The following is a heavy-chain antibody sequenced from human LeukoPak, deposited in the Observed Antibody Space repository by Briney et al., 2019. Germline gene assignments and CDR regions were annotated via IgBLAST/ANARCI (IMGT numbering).Heavy chain of an antibody. CDR3: ATYSGYDSPDY. V-gene: IGHV3-23*01. CDR1: AFTFSSYA. J-gene: IGHJ4*02. D-gene: IGHD5-12*01. Sequence: GGSLRLSCAASAFTFSSYAMSWVRDAPGKGLEWVSAISGSGGSTYYADSVKGRFTISRDNSKNTLYLQMNSLRAEATAVYYCATYSGYDSPDYWGQGTLVTVSS. CDR2: ISGSGGST.